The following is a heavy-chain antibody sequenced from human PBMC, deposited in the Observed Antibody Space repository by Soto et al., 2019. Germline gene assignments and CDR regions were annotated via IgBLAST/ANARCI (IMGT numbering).Heavy chain of an antibody. D-gene: IGHD2-15*01. CDR1: GGTFSSYA. V-gene: IGHV1-69*01. CDR2: IIPIFGTA. Sequence: QVQLVQSGAEVKKPGSSVKVSCKASGGTFSSYAISWVRQAPGQGLEWMGGIIPIFGTANYAQKFQGRVTITADESTSTAYMELSSLRSEDPAVYYCERDEGYCSGGSCYRGVDYYYGMDVWGQGTTVTVSS. CDR3: ERDEGYCSGGSCYRGVDYYYGMDV. J-gene: IGHJ6*02.